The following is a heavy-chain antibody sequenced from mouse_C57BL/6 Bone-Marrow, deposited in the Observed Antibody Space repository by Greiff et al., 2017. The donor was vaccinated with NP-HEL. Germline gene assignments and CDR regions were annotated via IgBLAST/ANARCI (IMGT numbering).Heavy chain of an antibody. V-gene: IGHV14-4*01. J-gene: IGHJ2*01. Sequence: VQLQQSGAELVRPGASVKLSCTASGFNIKDDYMHWVKQRPEQGLEWIGWIDPENGDTEYASKFQGKATITADTSSNTAYLQLIILTSDDTAVYYCTRYDYDYFDYWGQGTTLTVSS. D-gene: IGHD2-4*01. CDR2: IDPENGDT. CDR1: GFNIKDDY. CDR3: TRYDYDYFDY.